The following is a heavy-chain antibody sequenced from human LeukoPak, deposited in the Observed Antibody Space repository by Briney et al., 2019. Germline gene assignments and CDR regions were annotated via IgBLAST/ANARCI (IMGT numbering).Heavy chain of an antibody. CDR1: ALTVTNAL. J-gene: IGHJ4*02. Sequence: PGGSLRLSSAVSALTVTNALMNWVHQAPGKGLEWVGRIASKTDGGTTDYAAPVKGRFTISRDDSKNTLFLQMNSLKTEDTAVYYCTTGIRGDCGQGTLVTVSS. V-gene: IGHV3-15*04. CDR2: IASKTDGGTT. CDR3: TTGIRGD.